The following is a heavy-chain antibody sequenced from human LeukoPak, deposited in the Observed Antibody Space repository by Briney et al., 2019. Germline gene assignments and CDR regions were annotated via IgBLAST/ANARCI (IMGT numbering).Heavy chain of an antibody. CDR3: ARTFWGTYIDY. CDR2: IYHSGST. CDR1: GGSISTYY. V-gene: IGHV4-59*01. Sequence: SETLSLTCTVSGGSISTYYWSWIRQPPGKGLEWIGYIYHSGSTNYNPSLKSRVTISADTSKNQFSLTLSSVTAADTAVYYCARTFWGTYIDYWGQGTLVTVSS. J-gene: IGHJ4*02. D-gene: IGHD3-16*01.